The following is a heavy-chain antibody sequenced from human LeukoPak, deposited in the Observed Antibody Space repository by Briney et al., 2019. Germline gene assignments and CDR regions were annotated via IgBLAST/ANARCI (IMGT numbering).Heavy chain of an antibody. CDR2: ITGSGDTT. J-gene: IGHJ4*02. Sequence: LGASLRLSCGASGFIFRNYAMSWVRQAPGKGLEWVSAITGSGDTTYYADSVKGRFTISRDNSKNTLYVEMNTLRAEDTAVYYCAKWGDYDILTGYYVSDFWGQGTLVTVSS. V-gene: IGHV3-23*01. CDR1: GFIFRNYA. CDR3: AKWGDYDILTGYYVSDF. D-gene: IGHD3-9*01.